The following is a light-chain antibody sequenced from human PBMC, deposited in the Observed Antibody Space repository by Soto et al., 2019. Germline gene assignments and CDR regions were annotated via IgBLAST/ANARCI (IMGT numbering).Light chain of an antibody. CDR3: QSYDNSNLV. J-gene: IGLJ2*01. CDR1: SGSIASKY. Sequence: NFMLTQPHSVSESPGKTVTISCTRSSGSIASKYVQWYQQRPGSSPTTVIYEDNQRPSGVPDRFSGSIDSSSNSASLTISGLKTEDEADYYCQSYDNSNLVFGGGTQLTVL. V-gene: IGLV6-57*01. CDR2: EDN.